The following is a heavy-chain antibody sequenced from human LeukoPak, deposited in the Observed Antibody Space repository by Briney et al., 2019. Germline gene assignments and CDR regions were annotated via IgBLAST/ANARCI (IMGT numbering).Heavy chain of an antibody. CDR1: GFTFSTYV. CDR3: AKGGSGYYLLYY. J-gene: IGHJ4*02. D-gene: IGHD3-22*01. CDR2: ISGSGGST. V-gene: IGHV3-23*01. Sequence: QPEGSLRLSCAASGFTFSTYVMSWVRQAPGKGLEWVSAISGSGGSTSYADSVKGRSTISRDNSKNALYLQMHSLRAEDTGVYYCAKGGSGYYLLYYWGQGTLVTVSS.